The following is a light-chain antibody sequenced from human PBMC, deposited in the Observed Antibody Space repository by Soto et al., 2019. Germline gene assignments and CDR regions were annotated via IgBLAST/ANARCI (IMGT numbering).Light chain of an antibody. CDR2: DVS. CDR3: SSYTSSSTPFV. V-gene: IGLV2-14*01. Sequence: QSVLAQPASVSGSTGQSITISCTGTSSDVGGYNYVSWYQQHPGKAPKLMIYDVSNRPSGVSNRFSGSKSGNTASLTISGLQAEDEADYYCSSYTSSSTPFVFGTG. CDR1: SSDVGGYNY. J-gene: IGLJ1*01.